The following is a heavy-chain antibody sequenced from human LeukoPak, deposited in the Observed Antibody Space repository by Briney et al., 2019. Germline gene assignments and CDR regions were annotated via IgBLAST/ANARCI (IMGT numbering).Heavy chain of an antibody. CDR2: ISSSSSYI. CDR1: GFTFSSYS. D-gene: IGHD3-10*01. J-gene: IGHJ4*02. Sequence: GGSLRLSCAASGFTFSSYSMNWVRQAPGKGLEWVSSISSSSSYIYYADSVKGRFTISRDNAKNSLYLQMNSLRAEDTAVYYCARDRSPYGSGSSDYWGQGTLVTVSS. CDR3: ARDRSPYGSGSSDY. V-gene: IGHV3-21*01.